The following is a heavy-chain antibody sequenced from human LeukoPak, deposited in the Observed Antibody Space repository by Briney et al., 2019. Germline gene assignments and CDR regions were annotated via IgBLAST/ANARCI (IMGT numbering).Heavy chain of an antibody. V-gene: IGHV4-59*01. J-gene: IGHJ4*02. CDR2: IYYSGSI. D-gene: IGHD5-12*01. Sequence: SETLSLTCTVSGGSISSYYWSWIRQPPGKGLEWIGYIYYSGSINYNPSLKSRVTTSVDTSRNQFSLKLSSVTAADTAVYYCARAFGYYYFDYWGQGTLVTVSS. CDR3: ARAFGYYYFDY. CDR1: GGSISSYY.